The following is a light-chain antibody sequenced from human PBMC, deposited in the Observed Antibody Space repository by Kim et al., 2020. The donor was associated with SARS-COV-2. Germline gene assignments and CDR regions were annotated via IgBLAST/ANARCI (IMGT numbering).Light chain of an antibody. CDR3: CSYVSGSTYV. Sequence: QSALAQPASVTGSPGQSVTISCSGTSSDVGGHDLVSWFQQSSGKAPKLIISEVTKRPSGVSVRFSGSKSGNTASLTIIGLQAEDEADYYCCSYVSGSTYVFGTGTKVTVL. J-gene: IGLJ1*01. CDR1: SSDVGGHDL. CDR2: EVT. V-gene: IGLV2-23*02.